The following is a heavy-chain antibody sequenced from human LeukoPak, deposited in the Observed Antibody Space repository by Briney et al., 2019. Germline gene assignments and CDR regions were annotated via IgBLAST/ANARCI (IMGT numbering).Heavy chain of an antibody. D-gene: IGHD5-18*01. Sequence: PGRSLRLSCAASGFTFSKYGMHWVRQAPGKGLEWVAVLYSGGNTYYADSVKGRFTISRDDSKNTLHLQMSSLRVADTAVYYCARVGSGDIYGYGDYWGQGTLVTVSS. CDR1: GFTFSKYG. J-gene: IGHJ4*02. CDR3: ARVGSGDIYGYGDY. CDR2: LYSGGNT. V-gene: IGHV3-NL1*01.